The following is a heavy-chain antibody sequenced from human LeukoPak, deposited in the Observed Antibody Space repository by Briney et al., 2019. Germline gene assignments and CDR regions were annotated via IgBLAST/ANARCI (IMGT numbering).Heavy chain of an antibody. CDR2: INSDGSST. CDR3: ARDFRVVNHQGYYYYGMDV. D-gene: IGHD4-23*01. Sequence: GGSLRLSCAASGFTFSSYWMHWVRQAPGEGLVWVSRINSDGSSTSYADSVKGRFTISRDNAKNTLYLQMNSLRAEDTAVYYCARDFRVVNHQGYYYYGMDVWGQGTTVTVSS. CDR1: GFTFSSYW. J-gene: IGHJ6*02. V-gene: IGHV3-74*01.